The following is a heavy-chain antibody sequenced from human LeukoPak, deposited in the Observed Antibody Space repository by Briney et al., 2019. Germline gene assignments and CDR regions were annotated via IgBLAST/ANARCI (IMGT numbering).Heavy chain of an antibody. J-gene: IGHJ4*02. CDR1: GYTFTTFG. D-gene: IGHD3-22*01. V-gene: IGHV1-18*01. CDR3: ARDSITMIVVVITGGDY. Sequence: HEASVKVSCKASGYTFTTFGISWVRQAPGQGLEWMGWISGYNGNTNYAQKFQGRVTMTTDTSTSTAYMELRSLRSDDTAVYYCARDSITMIVVVITGGDYWGQGTLVTVSS. CDR2: ISGYNGNT.